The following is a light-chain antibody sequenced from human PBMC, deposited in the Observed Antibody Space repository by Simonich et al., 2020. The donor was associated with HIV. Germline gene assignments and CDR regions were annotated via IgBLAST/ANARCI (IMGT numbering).Light chain of an antibody. Sequence: QSALTQPPSASGSPGQSVTISCPGTSSDIGAFNYVSWYQHPPGKAPKLMIYEVNKRPSGVPHRFSGSKSGNTASLTVSGLQAEDEADYYCSSYVGTNTVFGGGTKLTVL. J-gene: IGLJ2*01. CDR1: SSDIGAFNY. CDR3: SSYVGTNTV. V-gene: IGLV2-8*01. CDR2: EVN.